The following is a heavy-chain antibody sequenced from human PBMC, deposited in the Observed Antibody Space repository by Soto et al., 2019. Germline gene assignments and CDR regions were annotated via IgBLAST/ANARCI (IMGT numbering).Heavy chain of an antibody. CDR3: ARAHSSRWTAGWFDH. J-gene: IGHJ5*02. Sequence: SETLSLTCTVSGGSISSYYWSWIRQPPGKGLEWIGYIYYSGSTNYNPSLKSRVTISVDTSKNQFSLKLSSVTAADTAVYYCARAHSSRWTAGWFDHWGQGTLVTVSS. D-gene: IGHD6-13*01. V-gene: IGHV4-59*01. CDR1: GGSISSYY. CDR2: IYYSGST.